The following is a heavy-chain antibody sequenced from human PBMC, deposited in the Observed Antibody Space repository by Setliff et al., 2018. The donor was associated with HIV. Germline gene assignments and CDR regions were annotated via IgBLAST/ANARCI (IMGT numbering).Heavy chain of an antibody. CDR1: GFSLSNARMG. V-gene: IGHV2-26*01. D-gene: IGHD3-9*01. J-gene: IGHJ6*02. CDR3: ARTIRYFDWLLTFDYYGMDV. Sequence: KSGPTLVNPTETLTLTCTVSGFSLSNARMGVSWIRQPPGKALEWLAHIFSNDEKSYSTSLKSRLTISKDTSKSQVVLTMTNMDPVDTATYYCARTIRYFDWLLTFDYYGMDVWGQGTTVTVSS. CDR2: IFSNDEK.